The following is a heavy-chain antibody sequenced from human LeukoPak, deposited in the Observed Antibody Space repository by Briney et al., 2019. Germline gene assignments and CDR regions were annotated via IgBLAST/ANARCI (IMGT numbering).Heavy chain of an antibody. Sequence: PSGTLSLTCAVSGGSIKSNNWWSWVRQPPGKGLEWIGEIYHSGSTNYNPSLESRVTVSVDKSKNQFSLKLSSVTAADTAVYYCARAPGWGIVVVKNAFDIWGQGTMVTVSS. CDR3: ARAPGWGIVVVKNAFDI. CDR1: GGSIKSNNW. CDR2: IYHSGST. D-gene: IGHD3-22*01. V-gene: IGHV4-4*02. J-gene: IGHJ3*02.